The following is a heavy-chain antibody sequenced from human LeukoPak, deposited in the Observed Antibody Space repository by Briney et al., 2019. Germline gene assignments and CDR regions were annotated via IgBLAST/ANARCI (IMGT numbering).Heavy chain of an antibody. CDR2: VYNSGSN. V-gene: IGHV4-59*01. CDR1: GGSINSYY. J-gene: IGHJ6*02. Sequence: SETLSLTCTVSGGSINSYYWTWIRQPPGKGLEWIANVYNSGSNNYNPSLKSRVTISVDMFKNQFSLKLTSVTAADTAVYYCARLRSGMDVWGQGTTVTVSS. CDR3: ARLRSGMDV.